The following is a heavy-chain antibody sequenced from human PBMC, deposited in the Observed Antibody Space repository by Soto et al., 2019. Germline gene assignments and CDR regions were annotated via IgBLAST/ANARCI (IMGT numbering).Heavy chain of an antibody. CDR1: GSISSYY. V-gene: IGHV4-59*01. D-gene: IGHD2-2*01. Sequence: PSETLSLTCTVSGSISSYYLSWIRQPPGKGLEWIGYIYYSGSAHYSPSLKSRVTISVDTSKNQISLKLSSVTAADAAVYYCARGYSSSWAPYYSGMDVWGQGTTVTVSS. J-gene: IGHJ6*02. CDR3: ARGYSSSWAPYYSGMDV. CDR2: IYYSGSA.